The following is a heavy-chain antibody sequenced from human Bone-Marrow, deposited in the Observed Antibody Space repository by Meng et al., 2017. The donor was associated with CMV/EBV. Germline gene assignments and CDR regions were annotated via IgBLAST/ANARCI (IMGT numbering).Heavy chain of an antibody. Sequence: ASVKVSCKASGYTFTGYYMHWVRQAPGQGLEWMGWINPNSGGTNYAQKFQGRVTMTRDTSISTAYMELSRLRSDDTAVYYCARAPGVSARFLEWLRLDYWGQGTLVTVSS. V-gene: IGHV1-2*02. CDR3: ARAPGVSARFLEWLRLDY. J-gene: IGHJ4*02. CDR2: INPNSGGT. CDR1: GYTFTGYY. D-gene: IGHD3-3*01.